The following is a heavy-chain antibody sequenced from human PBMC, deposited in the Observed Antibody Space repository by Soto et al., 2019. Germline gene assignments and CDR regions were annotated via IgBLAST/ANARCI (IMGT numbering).Heavy chain of an antibody. D-gene: IGHD2-2*01. V-gene: IGHV4-34*01. CDR1: GGSFSGYY. Sequence: SETLSLTCAVYGGSFSGYYWTWIRQPPGTGLEWIGEINHSGGTNYNPSLKSRVTISVDRSKKQFSLKLISVTAADTAVYYCATNPQGYQLLPYAFDIWGQGTMVTVSS. CDR2: INHSGGT. CDR3: ATNPQGYQLLPYAFDI. J-gene: IGHJ3*02.